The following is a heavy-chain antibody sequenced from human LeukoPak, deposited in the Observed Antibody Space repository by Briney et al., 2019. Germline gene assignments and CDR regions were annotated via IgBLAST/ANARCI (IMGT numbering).Heavy chain of an antibody. CDR2: VYYSGST. D-gene: IGHD1-14*01. Sequence: SETLSLTCTVSGDSISSGGYYWSWIRQHPGKGLEWIGYVYYSGSTYYNPSLKSRVTISVDTSKNQFSLKLSSVTAADTAVYYCARNPLTGYFDLWGRGTLVTVSS. J-gene: IGHJ2*01. CDR3: ARNPLTGYFDL. CDR1: GDSISSGGYY. V-gene: IGHV4-31*03.